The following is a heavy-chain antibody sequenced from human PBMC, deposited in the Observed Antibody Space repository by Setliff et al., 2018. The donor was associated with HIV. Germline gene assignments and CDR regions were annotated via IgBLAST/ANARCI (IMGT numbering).Heavy chain of an antibody. Sequence: PSETLSLTCAVSGGSVDSRDYYWGWIRQPPGKGLEWIGNILYGGTTYYTPSLKSRVTISVDTSKNQFSLKLSSVTAADTAVYYCARRNQPPDLAFDIWGQGTMVTVSS. V-gene: IGHV4-39*07. J-gene: IGHJ3*02. CDR1: GGSVDSRDYY. CDR2: ILYGGTT. D-gene: IGHD2-2*01. CDR3: ARRNQPPDLAFDI.